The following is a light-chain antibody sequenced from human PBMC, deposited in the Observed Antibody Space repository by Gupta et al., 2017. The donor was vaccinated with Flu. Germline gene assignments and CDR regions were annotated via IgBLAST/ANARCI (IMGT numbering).Light chain of an antibody. Sequence: ERATLSCRASQSVNSNYFAWYQQKPGQAPRLLIYAASSRATGIPDRFSGSGSGTDFTLTISRLEPEDFAVYYCQHYGTSPGTFGQGTKVEIK. J-gene: IGKJ1*01. CDR1: QSVNSNY. CDR2: AAS. V-gene: IGKV3-20*01. CDR3: QHYGTSPGT.